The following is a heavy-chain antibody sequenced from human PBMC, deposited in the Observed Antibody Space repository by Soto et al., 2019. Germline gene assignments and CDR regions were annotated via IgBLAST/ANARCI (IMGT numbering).Heavy chain of an antibody. V-gene: IGHV4-39*01. D-gene: IGHD2-15*01. J-gene: IGHJ4*02. CDR2: IYYSGST. CDR1: GGSIRSISGC. Sequence: PLETLSLTWTVAGGSIRSISGCWGWISKPPGKGLEWIGSIYYSGSTYYNPSLKSRVTISVDTSKNQFSLKLSSVTAADTAVYYCARRIRYCSGGSCYSGYFDYWGQGTLVTVSS. CDR3: ARRIRYCSGGSCYSGYFDY.